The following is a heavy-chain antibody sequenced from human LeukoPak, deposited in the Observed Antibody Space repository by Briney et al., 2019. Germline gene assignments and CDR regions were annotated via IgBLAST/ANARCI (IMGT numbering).Heavy chain of an antibody. D-gene: IGHD1-7*01. CDR2: VNPNSGGT. Sequence: ASVKVSCKASGYTFTGFYVHWVRQAPGQGLEWMGRVNPNSGGTNYAQKFQGRVTMTRDTSISTAYMELTRLRSDDTAVYYCARLITGTTDGVYYFDSWGQGTLVTVSS. CDR3: ARLITGTTDGVYYFDS. CDR1: GYTFTGFY. J-gene: IGHJ4*02. V-gene: IGHV1-2*06.